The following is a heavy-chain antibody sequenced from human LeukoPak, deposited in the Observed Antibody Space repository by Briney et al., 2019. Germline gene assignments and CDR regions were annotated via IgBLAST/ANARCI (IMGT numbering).Heavy chain of an antibody. D-gene: IGHD6-6*01. V-gene: IGHV4-4*07. J-gene: IGHJ5*02. CDR3: AGGLGPIAMFDP. CDR1: GGSISSYY. Sequence: PSETLSLTCTVSGGSISSYYWSWIRQPAGKGLEWIGRIYTSGSTNYNPSLKSRVSISVETSKNQFSLKLSSVTAADTAVYYCAGGLGPIAMFDPWGQGTLVTVSS. CDR2: IYTSGST.